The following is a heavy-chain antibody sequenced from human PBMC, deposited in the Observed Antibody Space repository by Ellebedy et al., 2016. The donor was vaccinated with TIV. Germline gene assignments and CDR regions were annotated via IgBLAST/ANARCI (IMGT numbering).Heavy chain of an antibody. CDR3: AKLGGVLSWYADY. CDR1: GFTFSCCA. J-gene: IGHJ4*02. Sequence: GESLKISCAASGFTFSCCAMSWVRQTPGKGLEWVSVISNGGDTTYADSVKGRFTISRDNSKNTLYLQMNSLRADDTAIYYSAKLGGVLSWYADYWGLGTLVTVSS. D-gene: IGHD6-13*01. V-gene: IGHV3-23*01. CDR2: ISNGGDTT.